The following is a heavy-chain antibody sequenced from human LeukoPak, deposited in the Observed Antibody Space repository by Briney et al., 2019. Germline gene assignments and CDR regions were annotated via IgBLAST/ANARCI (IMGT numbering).Heavy chain of an antibody. CDR1: GGSISSSNFY. D-gene: IGHD3-10*01. Sequence: PSETLSFTCTVSGGSISSSNFYWGWIRQPPGKGLGWIGSIYYSGSTYYNPSLKSRVTISVDTSKNQFSLKLSSVTAADTAVYYCARVSWFDESPYSWGQGTLVSVSS. V-gene: IGHV4-39*07. J-gene: IGHJ4*02. CDR3: ARVSWFDESPYS. CDR2: IYYSGST.